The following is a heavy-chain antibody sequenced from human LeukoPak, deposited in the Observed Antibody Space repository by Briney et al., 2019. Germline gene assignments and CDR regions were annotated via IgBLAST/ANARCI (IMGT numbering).Heavy chain of an antibody. J-gene: IGHJ6*02. D-gene: IGHD1-26*01. V-gene: IGHV3-30-3*01. Sequence: GGSLRLSCAASGFTFSSYAMHWVRQAPGKGLEWVAVISYDGSNKYYADSVKGRFTVSRDSSKNTLYLQMNSLRAEDTAVYYCARSLGATSGYYYYGMDVWGQGTTVTVSS. CDR1: GFTFSSYA. CDR2: ISYDGSNK. CDR3: ARSLGATSGYYYYGMDV.